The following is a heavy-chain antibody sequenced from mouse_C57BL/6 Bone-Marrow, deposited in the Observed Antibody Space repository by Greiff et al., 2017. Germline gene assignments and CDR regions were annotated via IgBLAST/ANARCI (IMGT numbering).Heavy chain of an antibody. CDR2: IYPGNSDT. CDR1: GYTFTSYW. Sequence: VHVKQSGTVLARPGASVKMSCKTSGYTFTSYWMHWVKQRPGQGLEWIGAIYPGNSDTSYNQKFKGKAKLTAVTSASTAYMELSSLTNEDSAVYYCTSPGSSLGYFDVWGTGTTVTVSS. V-gene: IGHV1-5*01. CDR3: TSPGSSLGYFDV. D-gene: IGHD1-1*01. J-gene: IGHJ1*03.